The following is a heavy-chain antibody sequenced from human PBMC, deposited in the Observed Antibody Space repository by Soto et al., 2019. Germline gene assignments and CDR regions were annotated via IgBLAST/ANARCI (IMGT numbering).Heavy chain of an antibody. CDR1: GFTFSDYY. V-gene: IGHV3-11*01. D-gene: IGHD6-13*01. CDR3: PRDPAGIAAALDY. J-gene: IGHJ4*02. CDR2: ISSSGSTI. Sequence: GGSLRLSCAASGFTFSDYYMSWIRQAPGKGLEWVSYISSSGSTIYYADSVKGRFTISRDNAKNSLYLQMNSLRAEDTAVYYCPRDPAGIAAALDYWGQGTLFTVPS.